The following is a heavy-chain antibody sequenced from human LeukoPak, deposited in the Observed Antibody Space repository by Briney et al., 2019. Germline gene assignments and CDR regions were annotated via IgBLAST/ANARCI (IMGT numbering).Heavy chain of an antibody. CDR1: GFTFSSYG. V-gene: IGHV3-48*01. CDR2: ITGSLSTI. J-gene: IGHJ4*02. D-gene: IGHD3/OR15-3a*01. Sequence: PGGSLRLSCAASGFTFSSYGMHWVRQAPGKGLEWVSYITGSLSTIHYADSVKGRFTISRDNAKNSVYLQMNSLRLEDTGLYYCARTGLGMYSFDYWGQGILVTVSS. CDR3: ARTGLGMYSFDY.